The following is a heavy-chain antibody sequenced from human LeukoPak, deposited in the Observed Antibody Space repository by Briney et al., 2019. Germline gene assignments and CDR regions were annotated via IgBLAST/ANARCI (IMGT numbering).Heavy chain of an antibody. D-gene: IGHD5-18*01. CDR1: GFTFSSYE. V-gene: IGHV3-48*03. CDR2: ISSSGSTI. Sequence: GGSLRLSCAASGFTFSSYEMNWVRQAPGKGLEWVSYISSSGSTIYYADSVKGRFTISRDNARNTLYLQMNSLRAEDNAAYYCVRNPGPGSYGNDGFYIWGQGTMVTVSS. CDR3: VRNPGPGSYGNDGFYI. J-gene: IGHJ3*02.